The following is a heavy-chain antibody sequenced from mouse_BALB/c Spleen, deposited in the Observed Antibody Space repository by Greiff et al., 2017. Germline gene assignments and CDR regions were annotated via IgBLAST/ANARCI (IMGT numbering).Heavy chain of an antibody. CDR1: GFNIKDTY. D-gene: IGHD1-1*01. CDR2: IDPANGNT. V-gene: IGHV14-3*02. CDR3: AREYGSSYYFDY. J-gene: IGHJ2*01. Sequence: EVQLQQSGAELVKPGASVKLSCTASGFNIKDTYMHWVKQRPEQGLEWIGRIDPANGNTKYDPKFQGKATIPADTSSNTAYLQLSSLTSEDTAVYYCAREYGSSYYFDYWGQGTTLTVSS.